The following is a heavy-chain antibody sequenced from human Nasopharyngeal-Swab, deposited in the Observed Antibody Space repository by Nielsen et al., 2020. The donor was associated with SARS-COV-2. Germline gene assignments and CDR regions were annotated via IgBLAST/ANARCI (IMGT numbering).Heavy chain of an antibody. CDR2: ISGSGEST. CDR3: VKDQPRRLQTLSAFDI. V-gene: IGHV3-23*01. Sequence: LSLTCAASGFTFSTYDMSWVRQAPGKGLEWVSGISGSGESTHYADSVKGRFTISRDNSKNTLYLQMNSLRAEDTAVYYCVKDQPRRLQTLSAFDIWGQGTMVTVSS. CDR1: GFTFSTYD. D-gene: IGHD5-24*01. J-gene: IGHJ3*02.